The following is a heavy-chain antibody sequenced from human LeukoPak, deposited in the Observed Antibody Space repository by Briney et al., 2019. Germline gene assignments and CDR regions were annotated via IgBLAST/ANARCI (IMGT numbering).Heavy chain of an antibody. D-gene: IGHD6-13*01. CDR2: IYSGGGT. CDR1: GVSINGYY. J-gene: IGHJ4*02. CDR3: AREALAAAGRGGDY. Sequence: SETLSLTCNVSGVSINGYYWNWIRQPAGKGLEWIGRIYSGGGTNYNPSLKSRVTMSVDTSKNHFSLSVTSVTAADTAVYYCAREALAAAGRGGDYWGQGTLVTVSS. V-gene: IGHV4-4*07.